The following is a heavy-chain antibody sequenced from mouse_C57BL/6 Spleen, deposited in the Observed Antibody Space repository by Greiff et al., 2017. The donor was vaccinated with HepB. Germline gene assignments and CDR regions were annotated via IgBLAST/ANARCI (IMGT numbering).Heavy chain of an antibody. V-gene: IGHV8-8*01. CDR1: GFSLSTFGMG. D-gene: IGHD2-2*01. CDR3: ARIATGDSTMVTTEFAY. Sequence: QVTLKESGPGILQPSQTLSLTCSFSGFSLSTFGMGVGWIRQPSGKGLEWLAHIWWDDDKYYNPALKSRLTISKDTSKNQVFLKIANVDTADTATYYCARIATGDSTMVTTEFAYWGQGTLVTVSA. J-gene: IGHJ3*01. CDR2: IWWDDDK.